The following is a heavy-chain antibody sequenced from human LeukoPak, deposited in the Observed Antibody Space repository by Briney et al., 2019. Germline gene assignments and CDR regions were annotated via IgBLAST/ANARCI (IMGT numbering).Heavy chain of an antibody. J-gene: IGHJ4*02. CDR1: GYTFTSYY. D-gene: IGHD4-17*01. Sequence: ASVKVSCKASGYTFTSYYMHWVRQAPGQGLEWMGIINPSGGSTSYAQKFQGRVTMNRDTSTSTVYMELSSLRSEDTAVYYCARGAPNDYGDYTWGYFDYWGQGTLVTVSS. V-gene: IGHV1-46*01. CDR2: INPSGGST. CDR3: ARGAPNDYGDYTWGYFDY.